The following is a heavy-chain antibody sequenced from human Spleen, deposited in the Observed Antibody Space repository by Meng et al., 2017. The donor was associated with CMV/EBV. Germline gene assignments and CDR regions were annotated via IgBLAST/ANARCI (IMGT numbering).Heavy chain of an antibody. Sequence: GGSLRLSCAASGFTFSNYWMHWVRQAPGKGLVWVSRINSDGSSTTYADSVKGRFTISRDNAKNSLYLQMNSLRAEDTAVYYCARVARYYYGMDVWGQGTTVTVS. CDR3: ARVARYYYGMDV. CDR1: GFTFSNYW. CDR2: INSDGSST. J-gene: IGHJ6*02. V-gene: IGHV3-74*01.